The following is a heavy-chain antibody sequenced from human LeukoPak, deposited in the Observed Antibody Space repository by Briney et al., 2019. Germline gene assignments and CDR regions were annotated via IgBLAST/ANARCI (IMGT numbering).Heavy chain of an antibody. V-gene: IGHV3-7*02. CDR3: ARAGDAFDL. CDR2: IKQDGSEK. CDR1: GFTFSSYW. Sequence: GGSLRLSCAASGFTFSSYWMSWVRQAPGKGLEWVANIKQDGSEKYYVDSVKGRFTIFRDNSKNTLYLQMNSLRAEDTAIYYCARAGDAFDLWGQGTMVTVSS. J-gene: IGHJ3*01.